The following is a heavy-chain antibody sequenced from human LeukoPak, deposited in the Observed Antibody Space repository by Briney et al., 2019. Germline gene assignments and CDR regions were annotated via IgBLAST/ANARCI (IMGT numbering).Heavy chain of an antibody. CDR1: GYSFTSYW. Sequence: GASLRISFKGSGYSFTSYWISWGRQMPGKGLEWMGRIDPSDSYTNYSPSFQGHVTISADKSISTAYLQWSSLKASDTAMYYCARQYGSGWYEFDYWGQGTLVTVSS. V-gene: IGHV5-10-1*01. CDR3: ARQYGSGWYEFDY. D-gene: IGHD6-19*01. J-gene: IGHJ4*02. CDR2: IDPSDSYT.